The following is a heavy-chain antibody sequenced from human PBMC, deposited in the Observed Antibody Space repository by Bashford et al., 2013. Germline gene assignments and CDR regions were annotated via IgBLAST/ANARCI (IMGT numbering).Heavy chain of an antibody. V-gene: IGHV3-9*01. D-gene: IGHD2-15*01. Sequence: GGSLRLSCVASGFHFDDYSMHWVRQVPGKGLEWVAGISWNSEITGYADSVKGRFTVSRDTAKNSLYLQMNSLRTEDTALYYCAKDMKFQAVGYCTGVNCYPNAFDFWGQGTMVTVSS. CDR3: AKDMKFQAVGYCTGVNCYPNAFDF. J-gene: IGHJ3*01. CDR1: GFHFDDYS. CDR2: ISWNSEIT.